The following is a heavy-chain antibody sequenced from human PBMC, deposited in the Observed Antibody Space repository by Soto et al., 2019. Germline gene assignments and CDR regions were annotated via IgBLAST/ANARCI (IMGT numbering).Heavy chain of an antibody. D-gene: IGHD5-18*01. Sequence: QVQLVQSGAEVKKPGASVKVSCKASGYDFSSYGISWVRQAPGQGLEWMGWISASNGNRDYAQQFQGRVTMTSDTSSTTAYRELRSLRSDDTASYYCVREPQRDDYWGQGTLVNVSS. J-gene: IGHJ4*02. CDR2: ISASNGNR. CDR3: VREPQRDDY. V-gene: IGHV1-18*04. CDR1: GYDFSSYG.